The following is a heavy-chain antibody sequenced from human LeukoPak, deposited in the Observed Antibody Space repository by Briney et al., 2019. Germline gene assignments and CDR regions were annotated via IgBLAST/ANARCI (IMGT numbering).Heavy chain of an antibody. V-gene: IGHV3-73*01. CDR3: TSQYYYDSSGYYEVDY. J-gene: IGHJ4*02. CDR1: GFTFSGSA. Sequence: GGSLRLSCAASGFTFSGSAMPWVRQASRKGLEWVGRIRSKANSYATAYAASVKGRFTISRDDSKNTAYLQMNSLKTEDTAVYYCTSQYYYDSSGYYEVDYWGQGTLVTVSS. D-gene: IGHD3-22*01. CDR2: IRSKANSYAT.